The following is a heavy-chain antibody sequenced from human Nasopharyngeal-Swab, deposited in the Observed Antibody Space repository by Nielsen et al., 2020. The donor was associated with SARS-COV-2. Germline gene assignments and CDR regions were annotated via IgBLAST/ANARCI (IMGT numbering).Heavy chain of an antibody. Sequence: GESLKISCAASGFTFSSYGMHWVRQAPGKGLEWVAVIWYDGSNKYCADSVKGRFTISRDNSKNTLYLQMNSLRAEDTAVYYCARDRTVTTTVYFDYWGQGTLVTVSS. CDR3: ARDRTVTTTVYFDY. CDR1: GFTFSSYG. D-gene: IGHD4-17*01. CDR2: IWYDGSNK. J-gene: IGHJ4*02. V-gene: IGHV3-33*01.